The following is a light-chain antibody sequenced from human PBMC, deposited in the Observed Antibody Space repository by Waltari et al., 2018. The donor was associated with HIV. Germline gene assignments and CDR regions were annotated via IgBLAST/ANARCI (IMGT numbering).Light chain of an antibody. CDR3: ATLDDSLNGPV. J-gene: IGLJ2*01. Sequence: QYVLTQPPSPGQRVTISCSGGSSNIGDNAVSWYQQFPGTAPKLLIYSNKQRPSGVPDRFSGSKSGTSASLAISGLQSEDEADYYCATLDDSLNGPVFGGGTKVTVL. CDR2: SNK. V-gene: IGLV1-44*01. CDR1: SSNIGDNA.